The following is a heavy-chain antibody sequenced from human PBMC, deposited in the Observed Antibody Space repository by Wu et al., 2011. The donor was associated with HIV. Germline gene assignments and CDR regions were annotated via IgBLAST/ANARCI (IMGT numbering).Heavy chain of an antibody. CDR2: IYPDDSDT. Sequence: VQLVQSGAEVKKPGESLKISCKSSGYSFTSYWIGWVRQMPGKGLEYMGTIYPDDSDTRYSPSFQGQVTISADKSINTAYLQWRSLKASDTAMYYCARPRAGTGPTRWPFDIWGPRDNGHRLF. CDR1: GYSFTSYW. CDR3: ARPRAGTGPTRWPFDI. D-gene: IGHD1-1*01. J-gene: IGHJ3*02. V-gene: IGHV5-51*03.